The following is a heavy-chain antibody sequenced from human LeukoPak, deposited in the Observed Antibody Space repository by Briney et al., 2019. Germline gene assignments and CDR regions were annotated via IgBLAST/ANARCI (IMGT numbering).Heavy chain of an antibody. Sequence: SETLSLTCTVSGGSISSYYWSWIRQPPGKGLEWIGYIYYSGSTNYNPSLKSRVTISVDTSKNQFSLKLSSVTAADTAVYYCARHSGIAVIDYWGQGTLVTVSS. J-gene: IGHJ4*02. CDR2: IYYSGST. CDR3: ARHSGIAVIDY. D-gene: IGHD6-19*01. CDR1: GGSISSYY. V-gene: IGHV4-59*08.